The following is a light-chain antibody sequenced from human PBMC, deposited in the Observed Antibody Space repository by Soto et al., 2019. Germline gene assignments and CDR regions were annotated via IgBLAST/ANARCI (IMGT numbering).Light chain of an antibody. J-gene: IGLJ2*01. CDR1: SSNIGAGYD. CDR2: ANS. V-gene: IGLV1-40*01. Sequence: QSVLTQPPSVSEAPGQRVTISCTGSSSNIGAGYDVHWYQQLPGTAPKLLIYANSNRPSGVPDRFSGSKSGTSASLAITGLQAEDEADYYCQSYDSSLGVVFGGGTKLTVL. CDR3: QSYDSSLGVV.